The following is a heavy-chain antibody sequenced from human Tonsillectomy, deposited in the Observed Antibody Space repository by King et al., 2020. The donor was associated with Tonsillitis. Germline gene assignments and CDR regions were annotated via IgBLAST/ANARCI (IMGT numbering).Heavy chain of an antibody. D-gene: IGHD2-15*01. CDR2: IYHSGST. J-gene: IGHJ5*02. CDR1: GGSISSDNYS. V-gene: IGHV4-30-2*01. CDR3: AREVVVSTSSWFDP. Sequence: QLQESGSGLVKPSQTLSLTCAVSGGSISSDNYSWSWIRQPPGKGLEWIGYIYHSGSTYYNPSLKSRVTISIDRSKNQFSLRLSSVTAADPAVYYCAREVVVSTSSWFDPWGQGTLVTVSS.